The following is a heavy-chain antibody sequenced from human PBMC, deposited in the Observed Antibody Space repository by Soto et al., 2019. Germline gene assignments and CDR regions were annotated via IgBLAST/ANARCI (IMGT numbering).Heavy chain of an antibody. CDR2: SRNRAQSYTT. D-gene: IGHD3-10*01. Sequence: EVQLVESGGGLVQPGGSLRLSCATSGFTFSDHYLEWVRQAPGKGLEWVGRSRNRAQSYTTEYAASVKGSFTISRDDSKTSLYLQVNSLTTDDAAVYYCVLWVRGVINYWGQGTLVTVSS. J-gene: IGHJ4*02. CDR3: VLWVRGVINY. V-gene: IGHV3-72*01. CDR1: GFTFSDHY.